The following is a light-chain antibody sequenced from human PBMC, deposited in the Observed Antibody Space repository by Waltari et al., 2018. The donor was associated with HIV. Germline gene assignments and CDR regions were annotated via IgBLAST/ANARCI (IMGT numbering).Light chain of an antibody. CDR1: SSDAGDDNY. CDR2: EVS. J-gene: IGLJ3*02. CDR3: SSYAGSSTWV. V-gene: IGLV2-8*01. Sequence: QSALTQPPSASGSPGQSVTISCTGISSDAGDDNYVSWYQQSPGKAPKLIIYEVSKRPSGVPDRFSGSKSGNTASLTVSGLQADDEADYYCSSYAGSSTWVFGGGTKLTAL.